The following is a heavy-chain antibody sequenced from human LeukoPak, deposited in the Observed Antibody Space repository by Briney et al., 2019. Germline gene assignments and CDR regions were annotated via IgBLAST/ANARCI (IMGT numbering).Heavy chain of an antibody. CDR2: IYSGGST. D-gene: IGHD2-15*01. CDR3: AKGDMIGYCSGGSCQRWFDP. Sequence: GGSLRLSCAASEFSVGSNYMTWVRQAPGKGLEWVSLIYSGGSTYYADSVKGRFTISRDNSKNTLYLQMNSLRAEDTAVYYCAKGDMIGYCSGGSCQRWFDPWGQGTLVTVSS. CDR1: EFSVGSNY. V-gene: IGHV3-66*01. J-gene: IGHJ5*02.